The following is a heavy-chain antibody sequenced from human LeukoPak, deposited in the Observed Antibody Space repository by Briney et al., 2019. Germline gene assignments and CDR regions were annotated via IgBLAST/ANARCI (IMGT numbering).Heavy chain of an antibody. CDR3: ARDQGRAADYVWGSYFDY. D-gene: IGHD3-16*01. V-gene: IGHV1-46*01. Sequence: AAVTVSCKASRYSFTRYYIHWLRQPPGQGLEGMGIINPSDGDTLYAQMFKGRVTLTRDTSTSTVYMELSSLKSEDTAVYFCARDQGRAADYVWGSYFDYWGQGALVTVSS. CDR2: INPSDGDT. J-gene: IGHJ4*02. CDR1: RYSFTRYY.